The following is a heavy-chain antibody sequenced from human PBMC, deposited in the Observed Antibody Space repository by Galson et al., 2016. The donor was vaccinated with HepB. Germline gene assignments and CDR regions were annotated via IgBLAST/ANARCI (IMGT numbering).Heavy chain of an antibody. D-gene: IGHD6-19*01. CDR3: ATGDRGSAVAGALYS. CDR2: ISSDSDFI. V-gene: IGHV3-21*01. CDR1: GFNFKKYA. J-gene: IGHJ4*02. Sequence: SLRLSCAASGFNFKKYAMHWVRQAPGKGLEWVSSISSDSDFIYYADSVKGRFTISRDNAENSLYLRMNSVRPEDTAVYYCATGDRGSAVAGALYSWGQGTLVTVSS.